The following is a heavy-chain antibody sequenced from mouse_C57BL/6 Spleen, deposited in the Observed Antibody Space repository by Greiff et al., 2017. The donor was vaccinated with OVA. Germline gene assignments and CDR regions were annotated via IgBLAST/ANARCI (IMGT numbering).Heavy chain of an antibody. J-gene: IGHJ4*01. CDR3: ARQDRYAMDY. CDR1: GFSLTSYG. CDR2: IWSDGST. Sequence: VKLMESGPGLVAPSQRLSNTCTVSGFSLTSYGVHWVRQPPGKGLAWLVVIWSDGSTTYNSALKSRLSISKDNSKSQVFLKMNSLQTDDTAMYYCARQDRYAMDYWGQGTSVTVSS. V-gene: IGHV2-6-1*01.